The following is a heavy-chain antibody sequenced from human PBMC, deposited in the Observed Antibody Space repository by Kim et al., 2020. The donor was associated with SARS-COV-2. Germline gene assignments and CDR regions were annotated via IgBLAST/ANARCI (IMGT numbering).Heavy chain of an antibody. CDR1: GYTLTELS. J-gene: IGHJ3*02. Sequence: ASVKVSCKVSGYTLTELSMHWVRQAPGNGLEWMGGFDPEDGETIYAQKFQGRVTMTEDTSTDTAYMELSSLRYEDTAVYYCAIKASITMVRGVLLSVGAFDIWGQGTMVTVSS. V-gene: IGHV1-24*01. CDR2: FDPEDGET. D-gene: IGHD3-10*01. CDR3: AIKASITMVRGVLLSVGAFDI.